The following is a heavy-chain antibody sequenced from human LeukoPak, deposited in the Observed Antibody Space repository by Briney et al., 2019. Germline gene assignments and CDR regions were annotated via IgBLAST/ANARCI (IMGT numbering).Heavy chain of an antibody. Sequence: GGSLRLSCVASGFTFSEAWMTWVRQAPGKGLEWVGRIFSKTSGGTVQNAAPVNGRFTISRDDSKNTLYLEMVSLKTEDTALYYCVANLGGAYSMGVWGQGTTVTVSS. D-gene: IGHD3-10*01. CDR2: IFSKTSGGTV. CDR1: GFTFSEAW. V-gene: IGHV3-15*01. CDR3: VANLGGAYSMGV. J-gene: IGHJ6*02.